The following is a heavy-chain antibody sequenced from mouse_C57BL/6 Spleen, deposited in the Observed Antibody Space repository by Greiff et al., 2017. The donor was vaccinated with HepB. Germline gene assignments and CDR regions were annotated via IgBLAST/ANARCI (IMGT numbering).Heavy chain of an antibody. V-gene: IGHV1-15*01. CDR1: GYTFTDYE. CDR2: IDPETGGT. D-gene: IGHD1-2*01. Sequence: QVHVKQSGAELVRPGASVTLSCKASGYTFTDYEMHWVKQTPVHGLEWIGAIDPETGGTAYNQKFKGKAILTADKSSSTAYMELRSLTSEDSAVYYCTRSPITTASRGAMDYWGQGTSVTVSS. CDR3: TRSPITTASRGAMDY. J-gene: IGHJ4*01.